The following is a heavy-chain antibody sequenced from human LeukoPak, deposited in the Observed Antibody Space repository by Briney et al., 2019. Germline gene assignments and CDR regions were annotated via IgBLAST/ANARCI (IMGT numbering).Heavy chain of an antibody. CDR2: ISGSGGST. CDR1: GFTFSSYG. D-gene: IGHD3-10*01. J-gene: IGHJ4*02. Sequence: GGSLRLSCAASGFTFSSYGMSWVRQAPGKGLEWVSAISGSGGSTYYADSVKGRFTISRDNSKNTLFLQMNSLRPEDTAVYHCAKDRKLLWFGEADYWGQGTLVTVSS. CDR3: AKDRKLLWFGEADY. V-gene: IGHV3-23*01.